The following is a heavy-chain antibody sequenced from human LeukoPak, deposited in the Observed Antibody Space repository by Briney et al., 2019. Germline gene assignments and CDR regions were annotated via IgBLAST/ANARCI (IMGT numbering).Heavy chain of an antibody. V-gene: IGHV3-21*01. D-gene: IGHD1-14*01. CDR2: ISTSSSYI. CDR3: ARGTLNIPGEHGAFDY. Sequence: GGSLRLSCAASGFTFSSYNMNWVRQAPGKGLEWVSSISTSSSYIHYADSVKGRFTISRDNAKNSLYLQMNSLRAEDTAVYYCARGTLNIPGEHGAFDYWGQGTLVTVSS. J-gene: IGHJ4*02. CDR1: GFTFSSYN.